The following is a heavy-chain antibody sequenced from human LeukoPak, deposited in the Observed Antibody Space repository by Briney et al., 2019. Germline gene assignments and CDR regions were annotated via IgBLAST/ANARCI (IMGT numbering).Heavy chain of an antibody. CDR1: GYSFTSYW. J-gene: IGHJ3*02. D-gene: IGHD3-10*01. Sequence: GESLKISCKGSGYSFTSYWIGWVRQMPGKGLEWMGIIYPGDSDTRYSPSFQGQVTISADKSISTAYLQWSSLKASDTAMYYCARPPPWHYYGSGPRGAFDIWGQETMVTVSS. CDR2: IYPGDSDT. V-gene: IGHV5-51*01. CDR3: ARPPPWHYYGSGPRGAFDI.